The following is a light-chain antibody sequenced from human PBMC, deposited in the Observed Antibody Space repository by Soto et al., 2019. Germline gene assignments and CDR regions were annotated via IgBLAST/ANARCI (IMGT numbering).Light chain of an antibody. J-gene: IGKJ1*01. Sequence: IQMTQSPSSLSASVGDRVTITCRASQSISSYLSWYQQKSGKAPKLLIYSASSLQSGVPSRFSGSGSGTDFTLTISSLQPEDFATYYCLQSYSTPRTFAQGTKVDIK. CDR1: QSISSY. V-gene: IGKV1-39*01. CDR3: LQSYSTPRT. CDR2: SAS.